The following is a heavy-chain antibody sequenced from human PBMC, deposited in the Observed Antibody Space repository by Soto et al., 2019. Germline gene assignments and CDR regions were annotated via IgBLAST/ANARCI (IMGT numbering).Heavy chain of an antibody. Sequence: EVQLVASGGGLVQPGGSLRLSCAASGFTFSNFAMNWVRRAPGKGPEWVSYLSGSSRAINYADSVKGWFIVSRDNAKNSLFLQMNSLRDEDTGVYYCARDPINGNIHLSYCDFWGQGTLVTVSS. CDR2: LSGSSRAI. CDR3: ARDPINGNIHLSYCDF. D-gene: IGHD3-16*01. J-gene: IGHJ4*02. CDR1: GFTFSNFA. V-gene: IGHV3-48*02.